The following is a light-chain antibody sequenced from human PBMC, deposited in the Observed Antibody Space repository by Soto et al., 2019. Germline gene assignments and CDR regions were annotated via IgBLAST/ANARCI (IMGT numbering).Light chain of an antibody. J-gene: IGKJ4*01. CDR2: AAS. V-gene: IGKV1-6*01. Sequence: IQLTQSPSSLSASVGDRVTITCRASQAIRNNLVWFQQKPGKAPILLIYAASTLQSGVPPRFSGSGSGTDFTLTISSLQADDFATYYCLQDYTYPRTFGGGTKVDIK. CDR1: QAIRNN. CDR3: LQDYTYPRT.